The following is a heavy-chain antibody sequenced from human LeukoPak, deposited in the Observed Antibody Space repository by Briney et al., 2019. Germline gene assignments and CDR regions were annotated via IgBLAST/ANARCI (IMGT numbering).Heavy chain of an antibody. Sequence: PGGSLRLSCAGSGFTFSRYTYWMSWVRQTPGKGLVWVSRINSDASVTTYADSVKGRFTISRDNSKNTLYLQMSSLRVEDTAVYYCARKYASGTYPLDYWGQGILVTVSS. J-gene: IGHJ4*02. CDR3: ARKYASGTYPLDY. D-gene: IGHD3-10*01. CDR1: GFTFSRYTYW. V-gene: IGHV3-74*01. CDR2: INSDASVT.